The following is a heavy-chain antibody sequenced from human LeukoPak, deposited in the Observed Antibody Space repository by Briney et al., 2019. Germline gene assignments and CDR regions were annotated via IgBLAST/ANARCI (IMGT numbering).Heavy chain of an antibody. CDR1: GFSLSTSGVG. CDR2: LYWDADA. V-gene: IGHV2-5*02. Sequence: ESGPTLVNPTQTLTLTCTFSGFSLSTSGVGVGWLRQPPGKALEWLALLYWDADARYSPHLKSRLAITKDTSKSQVFLTMTNMDPVDTATYYCAHRYHAAGGNAFDIWGQGTVVTVSS. CDR3: AHRYHAAGGNAFDI. J-gene: IGHJ3*02. D-gene: IGHD3-10*01.